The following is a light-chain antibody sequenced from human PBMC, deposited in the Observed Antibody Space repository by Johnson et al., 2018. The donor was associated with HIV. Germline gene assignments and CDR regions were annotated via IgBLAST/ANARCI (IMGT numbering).Light chain of an antibody. CDR1: SSNIGNNY. Sequence: QPVLTQPPSVSAAPGQKVTISCSGSSSNIGNNYVSWYQQLPGTAPKLLIYENNKRPSGIPDRFSASKSDTSATLGITGLQTGDEANYYGGTWDGGLSIYVFGTGTEVTVL. CDR2: ENN. CDR3: GTWDGGLSIYV. J-gene: IGLJ1*01. V-gene: IGLV1-51*02.